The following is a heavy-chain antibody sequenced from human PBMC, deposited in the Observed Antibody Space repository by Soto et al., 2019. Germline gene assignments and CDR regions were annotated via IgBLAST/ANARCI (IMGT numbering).Heavy chain of an antibody. V-gene: IGHV1-58*02. CDR3: ARGLGHSGYDGRLSAFDI. D-gene: IGHD5-12*01. J-gene: IGHJ3*02. CDR1: GFTFTSSA. CDR2: IVVGSGNT. Sequence: GASVKVSCKASGFTFTSSAMQWVRQARGQRLEWIGWIVVGSGNTNYAQKFQERVTITRDMSTSTAYMELSSLRSADTAVYYCARGLGHSGYDGRLSAFDIWGQGTMVTVSS.